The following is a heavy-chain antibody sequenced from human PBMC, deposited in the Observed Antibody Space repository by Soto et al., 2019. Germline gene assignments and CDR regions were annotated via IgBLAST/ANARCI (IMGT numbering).Heavy chain of an antibody. Sequence: HLQLQESGPGLVKPSETLALTCTVSGGSVTSGSYYWGWIRQLPGKGLELAGTIHYSGSTYYNPSLKSRVNISVDTSKNQFALKLSYVTAADAAVYYCATFRGLTTATTERYFDYWGQGTLVTVSS. V-gene: IGHV4-39*01. CDR1: GGSVTSGSYY. J-gene: IGHJ4*02. CDR3: ATFRGLTTATTERYFDY. D-gene: IGHD4-17*01. CDR2: IHYSGST.